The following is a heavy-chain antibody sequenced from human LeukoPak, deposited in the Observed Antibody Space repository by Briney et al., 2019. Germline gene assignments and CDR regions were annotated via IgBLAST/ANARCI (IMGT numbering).Heavy chain of an antibody. CDR3: AKDLGEAVADGTIYYYYGMDV. CDR1: GFTFDDYA. J-gene: IGHJ6*02. CDR2: ISWNSGSI. Sequence: GGSLRLSCAASGFTFDDYAMHWVRQAPGKGLEWVSGISWNSGSIGYADSVKGRFTISRDNAKNSLYLQMNSLRAEDTALYYCAKDLGEAVADGTIYYYYGMDVWGQGTTVTVSS. V-gene: IGHV3-9*01. D-gene: IGHD6-19*01.